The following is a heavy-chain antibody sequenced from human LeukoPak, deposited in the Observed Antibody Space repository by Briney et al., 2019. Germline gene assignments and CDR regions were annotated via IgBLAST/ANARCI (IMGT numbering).Heavy chain of an antibody. V-gene: IGHV1-69*13. CDR2: IIPIFGTA. D-gene: IGHD3-10*01. Sequence: SVKVSCKASGGTFSSYAISWVRQAPGQGLEWMGGIIPIFGTANYAQKFQGRVTITADESTSTAYMELRSLRSEDTAVYYCANPNGSITMVRETYYGMDVWGKGTTVTVSS. J-gene: IGHJ6*04. CDR1: GGTFSSYA. CDR3: ANPNGSITMVRETYYGMDV.